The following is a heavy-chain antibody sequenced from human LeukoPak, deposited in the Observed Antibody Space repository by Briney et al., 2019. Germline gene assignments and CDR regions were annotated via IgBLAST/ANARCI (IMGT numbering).Heavy chain of an antibody. CDR3: ARGNIDDYGDYVLNY. V-gene: IGHV1-69*04. Sequence: SVKVSCKASGGTFSSYAISWVRQAPGQGLEWMGRIIPILGIANYAQKFQGRVTITADKSTSTAYMELSSLRSEDTAVYYCARGNIDDYGDYVLNYWGQGTLVTVSS. J-gene: IGHJ4*02. CDR1: GGTFSSYA. CDR2: IIPILGIA. D-gene: IGHD4-17*01.